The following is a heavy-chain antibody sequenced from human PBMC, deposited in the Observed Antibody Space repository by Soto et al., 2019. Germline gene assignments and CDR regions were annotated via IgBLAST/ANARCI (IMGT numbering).Heavy chain of an antibody. D-gene: IGHD7-27*01. V-gene: IGHV4-4*07. CDR3: ARDLNSGLSNWFDP. CDR2: IHTSGST. CDR1: GGSISSYY. J-gene: IGHJ5*02. Sequence: SETLSLTCPVSGGSISSYYWSWIRQPAGKGLEWIGRIHTSGSTNYNPSLKSRVTMSVDTSKNQFSLELSSVTAADTAVYYCARDLNSGLSNWFDPWGQGTLVTVSS.